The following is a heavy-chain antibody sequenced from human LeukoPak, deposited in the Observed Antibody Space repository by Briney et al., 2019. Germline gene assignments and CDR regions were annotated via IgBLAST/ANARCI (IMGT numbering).Heavy chain of an antibody. J-gene: IGHJ2*01. CDR1: GFTFSSYA. Sequence: TGGSLRLSCAASGFTFSSYAMSWVRQAPGKGLEWVSAISGSGGSTYYADSVKGRFTISRDNSKNTLYLQMNSLRAEDTAVYYCARDSITPGWYFDLWGRGTLVTVSS. CDR3: ARDSITPGWYFDL. D-gene: IGHD3-10*01. V-gene: IGHV3-23*01. CDR2: ISGSGGST.